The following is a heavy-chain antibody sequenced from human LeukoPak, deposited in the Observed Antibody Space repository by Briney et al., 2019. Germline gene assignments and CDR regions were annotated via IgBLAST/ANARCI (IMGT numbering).Heavy chain of an antibody. CDR2: INPNSSGT. D-gene: IGHD3-9*01. V-gene: IGHV1-2*02. Sequence: EASVKVSCKASGYTFTSYDINWVRQAPGQGLEWMGWINPNSSGTNYAQKFQGRVTMTRDTSISTAYMALSRLRSDDTAVYYCASLTYDILTGYDYWGQGTLVTVSS. CDR1: GYTFTSYD. J-gene: IGHJ4*02. CDR3: ASLTYDILTGYDY.